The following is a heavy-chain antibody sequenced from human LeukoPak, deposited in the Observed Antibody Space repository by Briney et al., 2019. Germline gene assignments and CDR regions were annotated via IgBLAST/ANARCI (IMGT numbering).Heavy chain of an antibody. J-gene: IGHJ4*02. V-gene: IGHV3-23*01. CDR2: ISGSGGST. Sequence: PGGSLRLSCAASGFTFSSYAMSWVRQAPGKGLEWVSAISGSGGSTYYADSVKGWFTISRDNSKNTLYLQMNSLRAEDTAVYYCAKDGPVVITSNPTSFDYWGQGTLVTVSS. CDR3: AKDGPVVITSNPTSFDY. D-gene: IGHD3-22*01. CDR1: GFTFSSYA.